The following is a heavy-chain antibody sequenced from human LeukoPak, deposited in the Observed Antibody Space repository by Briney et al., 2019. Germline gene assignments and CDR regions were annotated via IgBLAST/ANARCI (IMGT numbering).Heavy chain of an antibody. CDR1: GGSMSSYY. CDR2: ICYNGNT. J-gene: IGHJ4*02. CDR3: ARFYSYAYFDC. D-gene: IGHD5-18*01. V-gene: IGHV4-59*01. Sequence: SETLSLTCTVSGGSMSSYYWSWIRQPPGKGLEWIGYICYNGNTNYNPPLKSRVSISVDTSKNQFSLKLSSVTAADTAVYYCARFYSYAYFDCWGQGTLVTVSS.